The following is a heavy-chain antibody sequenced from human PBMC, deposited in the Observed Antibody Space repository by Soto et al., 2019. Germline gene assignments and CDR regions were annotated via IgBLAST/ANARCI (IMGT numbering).Heavy chain of an antibody. D-gene: IGHD3-9*01. CDR2: MSYRETT. Sequence: QLQLQESGPGLVKSSDTLSLTCTVSGGSVSSSGYYWGWIRQPPGKGLEWIGSMSYRETTYYNPSLMSRATISVDTSKNHFSLKLRSVTAADTAVYYCARHSDWLSHFDSWGQGTLVTVSS. V-gene: IGHV4-39*01. CDR3: ARHSDWLSHFDS. CDR1: GGSVSSSGYY. J-gene: IGHJ4*02.